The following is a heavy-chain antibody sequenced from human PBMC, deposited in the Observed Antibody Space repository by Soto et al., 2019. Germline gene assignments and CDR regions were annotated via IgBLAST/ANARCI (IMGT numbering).Heavy chain of an antibody. J-gene: IGHJ3*02. D-gene: IGHD3-9*01. V-gene: IGHV1-8*01. CDR2: MNPNSGNT. Sequence: ASVKVSCKASGYTFTSYDINWVRQATGQGLEWMGWMNPNSGNTGYAQKFQGRVTMTRNTSISTAYMELSSLRSEDTAVYYCARELYYDILTSGPEDAFAIWGRGTLVTVSS. CDR1: GYTFTSYD. CDR3: ARELYYDILTSGPEDAFAI.